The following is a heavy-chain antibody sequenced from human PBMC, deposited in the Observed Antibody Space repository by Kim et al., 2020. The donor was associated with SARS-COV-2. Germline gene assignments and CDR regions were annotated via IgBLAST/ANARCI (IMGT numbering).Heavy chain of an antibody. CDR1: GGYISSYY. J-gene: IGHJ4*02. Sequence: SETLSLTCTVSGGYISSYYWSWIRQPPGKGLEWIGYIYYTGSTNYNPSLKSRVTISIDTSKSQFTLKLTSVTAADTAVYYCARGGYTSNWYLLDYWGQGTLVTVSS. CDR3: ARGGYTSNWYLLDY. CDR2: IYYTGST. D-gene: IGHD6-13*01. V-gene: IGHV4-59*01.